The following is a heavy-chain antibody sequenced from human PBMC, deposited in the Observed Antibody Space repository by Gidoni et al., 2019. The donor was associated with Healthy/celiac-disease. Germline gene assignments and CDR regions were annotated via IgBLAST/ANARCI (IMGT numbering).Heavy chain of an antibody. D-gene: IGHD1-26*01. CDR2: ISYDGSNK. Sequence: GLEWVAVISYDGSNKYYADSVKGRFTISRDNSKNTLYLQMNSLRAEDTAVYYCARAIRPRYSGSYPYRLYYGMDVWGQGTTVTVSS. CDR3: ARAIRPRYSGSYPYRLYYGMDV. V-gene: IGHV3-30*04. J-gene: IGHJ6*02.